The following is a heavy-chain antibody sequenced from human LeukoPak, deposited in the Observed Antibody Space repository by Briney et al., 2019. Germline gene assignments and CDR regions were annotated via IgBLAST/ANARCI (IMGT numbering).Heavy chain of an antibody. CDR2: IRYDGSNK. D-gene: IGHD3-3*01. CDR3: AKDLQYYDFWSGYYTGYFDY. V-gene: IGHV3-30*02. CDR1: GFTFSSYG. Sequence: GGSLRLSCAASGFTFSSYGMHWVRQAPGKGLEWVAFIRYDGSNKYYADSVKGRFTISRDNSKNTLYLQMNSLRAEDTAVYYCAKDLQYYDFWSGYYTGYFDYWGQGTLVTVSS. J-gene: IGHJ4*02.